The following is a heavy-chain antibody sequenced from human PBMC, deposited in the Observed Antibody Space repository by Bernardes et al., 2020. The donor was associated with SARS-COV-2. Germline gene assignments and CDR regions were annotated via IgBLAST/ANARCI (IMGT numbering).Heavy chain of an antibody. CDR1: GYMFKMYG. CDR2: ISAYNGKT. D-gene: IGHD3-3*01. CDR3: ARSPPGVGRVSIFGVFIGPDSYHYMDV. J-gene: IGHJ6*02. V-gene: IGHV1-18*04. Sequence: ASVKVSCKASGYMFKMYGITWVRQAPGQGLEWVGWISAYNGKTNCAQKLQDRVSMTTDTSTSTAYMELRGLRSDDTAIYYCARSPPGVGRVSIFGVFIGPDSYHYMDVWGQGTTVTVSS.